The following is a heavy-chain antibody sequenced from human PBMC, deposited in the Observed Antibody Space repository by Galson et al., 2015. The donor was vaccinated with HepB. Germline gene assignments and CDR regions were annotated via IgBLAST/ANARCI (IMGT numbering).Heavy chain of an antibody. V-gene: IGHV3-21*01. Sequence: SLRLSCAASGFTFSSYSMNWVRQAPGKGLEWVSSISSSSSYIYYADSVKGRFTISRDNAKNSLYLQMNSLRAEDTAVYYCARGAFGGVIVRVLEYYWGQGTLVTVSS. CDR2: ISSSSSYI. J-gene: IGHJ4*02. CDR3: ARGAFGGVIVRVLEYY. D-gene: IGHD3-16*02. CDR1: GFTFSSYS.